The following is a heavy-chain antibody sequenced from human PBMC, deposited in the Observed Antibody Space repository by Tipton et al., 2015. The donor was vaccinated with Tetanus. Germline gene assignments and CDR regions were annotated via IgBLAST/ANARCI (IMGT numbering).Heavy chain of an antibody. CDR2: IDTNSGGT. Sequence: QVQLVQSGAEVKKPGASVKVSCKASGYTFTGYYIYWVRQAPGQGLEWMGWIDTNSGGTVYAQKFQGRVTMTRDTCIGTAYMELRSLRSGETAVFYCARDRGDYIYYGMDVWGPGTTVAVS. D-gene: IGHD3-22*01. CDR1: GYTFTGYY. J-gene: IGHJ6*02. V-gene: IGHV1-2*02. CDR3: ARDRGDYIYYGMDV.